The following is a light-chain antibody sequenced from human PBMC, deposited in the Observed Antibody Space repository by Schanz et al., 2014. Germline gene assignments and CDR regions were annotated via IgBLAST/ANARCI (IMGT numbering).Light chain of an antibody. J-gene: IGLJ3*02. V-gene: IGLV2-14*02. CDR2: EGS. Sequence: QSALTQPASVSGSPGQSITISCTGTSSDVGSYNLVSWYQQHPGKAPKLMIYEGSKRPSGVSNRFSGSKSGNTASLTISALQVEDEADYYCSSYTATSTLVFGGGTKLTVL. CDR1: SSDVGSYNL. CDR3: SSYTATSTLV.